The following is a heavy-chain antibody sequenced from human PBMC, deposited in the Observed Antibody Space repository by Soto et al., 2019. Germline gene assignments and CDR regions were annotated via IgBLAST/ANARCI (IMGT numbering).Heavy chain of an antibody. CDR2: MNPNSGDT. V-gene: IGHV1-8*01. CDR3: ARVGGNWNDDYFDY. J-gene: IGHJ4*02. CDR1: GYTFSDHD. Sequence: QVQLVQSGAEVKKPGASAKVSCKASGYTFSDHDINWVRQASGQGPEWLGWMNPNSGDTGYAQNFQGRVTMTRDTSKRTAYMELSSLRSEDTAVYYCARVGGNWNDDYFDYWGQGTLVTVSS. D-gene: IGHD1-1*01.